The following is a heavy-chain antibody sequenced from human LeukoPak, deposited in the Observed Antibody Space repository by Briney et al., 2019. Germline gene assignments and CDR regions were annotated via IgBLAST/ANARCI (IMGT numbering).Heavy chain of an antibody. J-gene: IGHJ4*02. CDR3: AKLSGLAAAGFRVYFDY. CDR1: GFTFSSYG. CDR2: ISYDGSNK. Sequence: PGRSLRLSCAASGFTFSSYGMHWVRQAPGKGLEWVAVISYDGSNKYYADSVKGRFTISRDNSKNTLYLQMNSLRAEDTAVYYCAKLSGLAAAGFRVYFDYWGQGTLVTVSS. D-gene: IGHD6-13*01. V-gene: IGHV3-30*18.